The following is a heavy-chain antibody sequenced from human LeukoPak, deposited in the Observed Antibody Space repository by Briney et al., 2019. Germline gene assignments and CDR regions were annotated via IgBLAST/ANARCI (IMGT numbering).Heavy chain of an antibody. CDR1: AFTFRSYT. J-gene: IGHJ4*02. V-gene: IGHV3-30*09. CDR3: ATVTKVDFDY. Sequence: PGGSLRLSCAASAFTFRSYTFYWFRQAPAKELQWVASVSVEGIGRYFPGSVEGRFAISRDDSKKSVFLQMSNLRPEDKGVYFCATVTKVDFDYWGQGTLVTVSS. CDR2: VSVEGIGR. D-gene: IGHD4-11*01.